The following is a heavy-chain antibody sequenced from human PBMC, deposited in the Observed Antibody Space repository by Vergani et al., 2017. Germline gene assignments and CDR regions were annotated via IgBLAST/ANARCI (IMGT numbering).Heavy chain of an antibody. CDR1: GGSISSSSYY. V-gene: IGHV4-39*01. Sequence: QLQLQESGPGLVKPSETLSLTCTVSGGSISSSSYYWGWIRQPPGKGLEWIGSIYYSGSTYYNPSLKSRVTISVGTSKNQFSLKLSSVTAADTAVYYCARLTAVAGKIFDYWGQGTLVTVSS. J-gene: IGHJ4*02. D-gene: IGHD6-19*01. CDR2: IYYSGST. CDR3: ARLTAVAGKIFDY.